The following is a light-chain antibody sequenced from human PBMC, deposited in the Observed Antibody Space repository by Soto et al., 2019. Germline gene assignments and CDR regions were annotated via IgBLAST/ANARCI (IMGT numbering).Light chain of an antibody. CDR1: QSVSSN. CDR3: QQYNNWPRT. J-gene: IGKJ1*01. Sequence: EIVLTQSPGTLSLSPGERATLSCRARQSVSSNLAWYQQKPGQAPRLLIYGAFTRATGIPARFSGSGSGTEFTLTISSLQSEDFAVYYCQQYNNWPRTFGQGTKVDIK. CDR2: GAF. V-gene: IGKV3-15*01.